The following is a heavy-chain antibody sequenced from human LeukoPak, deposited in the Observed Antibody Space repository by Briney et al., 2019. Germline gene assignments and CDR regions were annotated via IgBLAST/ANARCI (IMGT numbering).Heavy chain of an antibody. D-gene: IGHD2-15*01. CDR1: GFTFSSYA. CDR2: ISYDGSNK. Sequence: GRSLRLSCAASGFTFSSYAMHWVRQAPGKGLEWVAVISYDGSNKYYADSVKGRFTISRDNSKNTLYLQMNSLRAEGTAVYYCARDQGYCSGGNCYINYYFDYWGQGTLVTVSS. CDR3: ARDQGYCSGGNCYINYYFDY. V-gene: IGHV3-30-3*01. J-gene: IGHJ4*02.